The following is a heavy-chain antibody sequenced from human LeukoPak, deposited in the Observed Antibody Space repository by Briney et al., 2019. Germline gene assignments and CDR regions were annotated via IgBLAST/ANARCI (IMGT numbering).Heavy chain of an antibody. CDR2: ISTYNGDT. CDR3: ARASFDH. Sequence: ASVKVSCKASGYTFVTYGINWVRQAPGQGPVWIGWISTYNGDTKYALKFQDRVTLTRDTSTTTAYMELKSLTSDDRAVYYCARASFDHWGQGTLVIVSS. V-gene: IGHV1-18*01. J-gene: IGHJ4*02. CDR1: GYTFVTYG.